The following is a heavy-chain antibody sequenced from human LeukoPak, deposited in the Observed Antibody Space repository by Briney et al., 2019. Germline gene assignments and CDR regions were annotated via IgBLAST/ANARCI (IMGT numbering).Heavy chain of an antibody. V-gene: IGHV3-23*01. CDR3: GKDPNGDYVGAFDFQR. CDR1: GFTFRNYA. CDR2: ITGSGSTT. Sequence: GGSLRLSCAASGFTFRNYAVVWVRQAPGKGLEWVSAITGSGSTTYYADSVRGRFTIYRDNSKNTLYLQMNSLRGADTAVYYCGKDPNGDYVGAFDFQRWGQGTLVTVSS. J-gene: IGHJ1*01. D-gene: IGHD4-17*01.